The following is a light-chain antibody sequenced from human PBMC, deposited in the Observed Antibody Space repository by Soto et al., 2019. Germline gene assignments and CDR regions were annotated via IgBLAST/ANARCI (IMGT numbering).Light chain of an antibody. V-gene: IGKV3-15*01. Sequence: EKSTITCRASQSVSRKLAWYQQQRGQAPRLLIYGASTRATGVPARFSGSGSGTDFSLIFGLRNPDDFVFYYLRHSDQWLGTFGQGTKV. CDR3: RHSDQWLGT. CDR1: QSVSRK. J-gene: IGKJ1*01. CDR2: GAS.